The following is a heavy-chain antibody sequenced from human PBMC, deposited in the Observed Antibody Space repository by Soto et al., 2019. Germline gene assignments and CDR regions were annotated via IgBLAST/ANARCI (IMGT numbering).Heavy chain of an antibody. D-gene: IGHD3-22*01. CDR1: GGTFSSYT. J-gene: IGHJ3*02. CDR2: INPSGGST. Sequence: GASVKVSCKASGGTFSSYTISWVRQAPGQGLEWMGIINPSGGSTSYAQNFQGRVSMTRDTSTSTVYMELSSLRSEDTAVYYCAREGSITMIVVAPPGDAFDIWGQGTMVTVSS. V-gene: IGHV1-46*01. CDR3: AREGSITMIVVAPPGDAFDI.